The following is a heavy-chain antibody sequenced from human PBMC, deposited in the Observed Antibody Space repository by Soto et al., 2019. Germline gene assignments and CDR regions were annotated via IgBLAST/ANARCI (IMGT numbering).Heavy chain of an antibody. D-gene: IGHD2-21*01. J-gene: IGHJ5*02. CDR2: IFYSGST. CDR3: ARQPTTGDTDLWFDP. CDR1: GGSISTSRSY. V-gene: IGHV4-39*01. Sequence: PSETLSLTCSVSGGSISTSRSYCGWIRQPPGKGLEWLANIFYSGSTFYNPSLASRVSVSVDTSKNEFSLTLRSVTAADTAVYYCARQPTTGDTDLWFDPWGQGTLVTLSS.